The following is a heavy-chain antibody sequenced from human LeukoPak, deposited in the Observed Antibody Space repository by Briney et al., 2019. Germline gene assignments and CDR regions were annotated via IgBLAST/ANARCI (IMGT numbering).Heavy chain of an antibody. J-gene: IGHJ3*02. CDR3: ACGLLWFGESSGAFDI. CDR2: IYTSGST. CDR1: GGSISSYY. Sequence: SETLSLTCTVSGGSISSYYWSWIRQPPGKGLEWIGRIYTSGSTNYNPSLKSRVTISVDTSKNQFSLKLSSVTAADTAVYYCACGLLWFGESSGAFDIWGQGTMVTVSS. V-gene: IGHV4-4*08. D-gene: IGHD3-10*01.